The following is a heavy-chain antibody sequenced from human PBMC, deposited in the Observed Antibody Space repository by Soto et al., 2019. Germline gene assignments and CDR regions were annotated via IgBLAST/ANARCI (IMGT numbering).Heavy chain of an antibody. J-gene: IGHJ4*02. D-gene: IGHD3-3*01. Sequence: SETLSLTCTVSGGSISSGGYYWSWIRQHPGQGLEWIGYIYYSESTYYNPSLKSRLSMSLDTSKNQFSLKLSSVTAADTAVYYCARGQNFWSGKFDGYFEYWGQGTLVTVSS. V-gene: IGHV4-31*03. CDR1: GGSISSGGYY. CDR2: IYYSEST. CDR3: ARGQNFWSGKFDGYFEY.